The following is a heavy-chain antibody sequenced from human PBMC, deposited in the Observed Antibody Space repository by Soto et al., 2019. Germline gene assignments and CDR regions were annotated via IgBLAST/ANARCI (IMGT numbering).Heavy chain of an antibody. J-gene: IGHJ4*02. CDR3: AREQGDGYNYGVDY. CDR2: IYYSGST. CDR1: GGSISSYY. D-gene: IGHD5-12*01. V-gene: IGHV4-59*01. Sequence: QVQLQESGPGLVKPSETLSLTCTVSGGSISSYYWSWIRQPPGKGLEWIGYIYYSGSTNYNPSLKSRVTISVDTSKNQFSLRLYSVTAADTAVYYCAREQGDGYNYGVDYWGQGTLVTVSS.